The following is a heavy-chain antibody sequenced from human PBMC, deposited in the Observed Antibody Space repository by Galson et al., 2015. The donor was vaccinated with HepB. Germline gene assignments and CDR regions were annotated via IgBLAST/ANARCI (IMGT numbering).Heavy chain of an antibody. J-gene: IGHJ2*01. D-gene: IGHD3-22*01. CDR3: ARDSAYSMIVEVPYWYFDL. CDR1: GFTFSSYA. CDR2: MHYSGST. V-gene: IGHV4-39*07. Sequence: LRLSCAASGFTFSSYAMHWVRQAPGKGLEWIGSMHYSGSTYQNPSLKSRVTISIDTSKNQFSLKLSSVTAADTAVYYCARDSAYSMIVEVPYWYFDLWGRGTLVTVSS.